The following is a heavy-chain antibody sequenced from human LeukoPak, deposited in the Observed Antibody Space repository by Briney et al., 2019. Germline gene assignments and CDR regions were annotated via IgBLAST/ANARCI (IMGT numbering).Heavy chain of an antibody. Sequence: PGGSLRLSCAASGFTFDDYAMHWVRQAPGKGLEWVSLISWDGGSTYYADSVKGRFTISRDNSKNSLYLQMNSLRAEDTALYYCAKSPAGREYYFDYWGQGTLVTLSS. CDR2: ISWDGGST. CDR3: AKSPAGREYYFDY. D-gene: IGHD3-10*01. J-gene: IGHJ4*02. V-gene: IGHV3-43D*03. CDR1: GFTFDDYA.